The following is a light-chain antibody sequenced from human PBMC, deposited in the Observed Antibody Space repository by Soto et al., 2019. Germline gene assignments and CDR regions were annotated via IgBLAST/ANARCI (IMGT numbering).Light chain of an antibody. CDR2: QTS. J-gene: IGKJ1*01. V-gene: IGKV3-11*01. Sequence: EIGLTQSAATVSSFPGDRVTLSCRASQYINTRLAWYQHRPGQAPRLLIYQTSLRAAGIPARFSASGSGTDFTLTISDVQPEDFALYYCHQRQSWPRTFGQGTKVDI. CDR1: QYINTR. CDR3: HQRQSWPRT.